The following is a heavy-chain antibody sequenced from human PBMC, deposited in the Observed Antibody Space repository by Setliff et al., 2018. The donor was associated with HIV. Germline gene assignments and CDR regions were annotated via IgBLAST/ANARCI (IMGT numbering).Heavy chain of an antibody. CDR3: ARVADGYNSYFDY. CDR2: IHKDGSEK. Sequence: GSLRLSCAASGFTFTNYWMSWVRQSPGKGLEWVANIHKDGSEKYYVDSVKGRFTISRDISENALYLQIDSLRPEDTAVYYCARVADGYNSYFDYWGQGTVVTVSS. J-gene: IGHJ4*02. V-gene: IGHV3-7*01. D-gene: IGHD5-18*01. CDR1: GFTFTNYW.